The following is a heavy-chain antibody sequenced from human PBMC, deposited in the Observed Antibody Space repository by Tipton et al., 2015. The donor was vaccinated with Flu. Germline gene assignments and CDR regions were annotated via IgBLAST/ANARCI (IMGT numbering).Heavy chain of an antibody. CDR1: GDSVSSNSAA. J-gene: IGHJ4*02. Sequence: TLSLTCAISGDSVSSNSAAWNWIRQSPSRGLEWLGRTYYRSKWYNDYAVSVKSRITINPDTSKNQFSLQLNSVTPEDTAVYYCARGGGSSWQSADFDYWGQGTLVTVSS. CDR3: ARGGGSSWQSADFDY. CDR2: TYYRSKWYN. D-gene: IGHD6-13*01. V-gene: IGHV6-1*01.